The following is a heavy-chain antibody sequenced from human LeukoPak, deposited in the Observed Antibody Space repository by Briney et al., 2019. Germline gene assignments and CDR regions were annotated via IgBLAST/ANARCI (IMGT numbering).Heavy chain of an antibody. CDR2: ISAYNGNT. CDR1: GYTFTSYG. J-gene: IGHJ3*02. Sequence: ASVKVSCKASGYTFTSYGISWVRQAPGQGLEWMGWISAYNGNTNYAQKLQGRVTMTTDTSTSTAYMELRSLRSDDTAVYYCARGGNGYCSGGSCYFRRAFDIWGQGTMVTVSS. V-gene: IGHV1-18*01. D-gene: IGHD2-15*01. CDR3: ARGGNGYCSGGSCYFRRAFDI.